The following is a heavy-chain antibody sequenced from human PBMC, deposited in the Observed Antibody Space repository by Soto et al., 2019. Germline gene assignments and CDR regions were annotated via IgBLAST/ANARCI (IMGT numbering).Heavy chain of an antibody. CDR1: GFTFSSYA. D-gene: IGHD6-13*01. Sequence: EVQLLESGGGLVQPGGSLRLSCAASGFTFSSYAMSWVRQAPGKGLEWVSAISGSGGSTYYADSVKGRFTISRDNSKNTLYLQMNSLRAEDTAGYYCAGAGRSSWYGGDWFDPWGQGTLVTVSS. V-gene: IGHV3-23*01. CDR3: AGAGRSSWYGGDWFDP. J-gene: IGHJ5*02. CDR2: ISGSGGST.